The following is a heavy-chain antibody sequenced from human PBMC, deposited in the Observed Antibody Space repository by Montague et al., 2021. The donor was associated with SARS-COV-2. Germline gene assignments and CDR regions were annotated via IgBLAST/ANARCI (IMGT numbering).Heavy chain of an antibody. Sequence: SETLSLTCTVSGGSISSSSYYWGWIRQPPGKGLEWIGSIYYSGSTYYSPSLKSRVTISVDTSKNQFSLKLSSVTAADTAVYCCARLTAGYCIGGSCYLGTGFDSWGQGTLVTVSS. CDR3: ARLTAGYCIGGSCYLGTGFDS. CDR2: IYYSGST. J-gene: IGHJ4*02. CDR1: GGSISSSSYY. D-gene: IGHD2-15*01. V-gene: IGHV4-39*01.